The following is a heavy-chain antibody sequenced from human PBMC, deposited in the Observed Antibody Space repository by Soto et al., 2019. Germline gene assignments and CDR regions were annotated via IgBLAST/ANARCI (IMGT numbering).Heavy chain of an antibody. CDR3: ARRFSGTYTDAFDF. D-gene: IGHD1-26*01. V-gene: IGHV5-51*01. CDR2: VSPGDSEP. CDR1: GYSFTDYW. Sequence: GESLKISCETSGYSFTDYWIGWVRQMPGKGLEWMGIVSPGDSEPTYSPSFQGHVTFSVDKSISAAYLQWSSLRASDTAIYYCARRFSGTYTDAFDFWGQGTTVTVSS. J-gene: IGHJ6*02.